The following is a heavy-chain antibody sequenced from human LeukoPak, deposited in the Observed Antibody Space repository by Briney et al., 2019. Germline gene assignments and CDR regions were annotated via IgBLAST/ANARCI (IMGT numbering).Heavy chain of an antibody. Sequence: SETLALICAVYGGSFRGYYWSWIRQPPGKGLEWIGEINHSGSTNYNPSLKSRVTISVDTSKNQFSLKLSSVTAADTAVYYCARARRRPTVTNWFDPWGQGTLVTVSS. J-gene: IGHJ5*02. V-gene: IGHV4-34*01. CDR2: INHSGST. D-gene: IGHD4-17*01. CDR1: GGSFRGYY. CDR3: ARARRRPTVTNWFDP.